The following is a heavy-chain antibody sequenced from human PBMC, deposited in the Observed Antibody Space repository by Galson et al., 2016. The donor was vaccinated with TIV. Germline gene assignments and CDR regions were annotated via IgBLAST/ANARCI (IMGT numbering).Heavy chain of an antibody. CDR2: MSPANGNT. Sequence: SVKVSCKASGYTFTSFDISWIRQAPGQGLEWMGWMSPANGNTGYAQKFRGRITMTRHPSTTTVYMELISLRSEDTAVYYCARGSIQLTVIDSWGQGTLVAVSS. CDR1: GYTFTSFD. CDR3: ARGSIQLTVIDS. D-gene: IGHD2-2*01. V-gene: IGHV1-8*01. J-gene: IGHJ4*02.